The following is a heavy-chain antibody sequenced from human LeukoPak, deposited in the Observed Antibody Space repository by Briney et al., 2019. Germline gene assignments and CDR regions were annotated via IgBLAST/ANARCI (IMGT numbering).Heavy chain of an antibody. CDR3: ARDRYDILTGYGYFDY. Sequence: GGSLRLSCAASGFTFSSHSMNWVRQAPGKGLEWVSYISSSSSTIYYADSVKGRFTISRDNAKNSLYLQMNSLRAEDTAVYYCARDRYDILTGYGYFDYWGQGTLVTVSS. CDR1: GFTFSSHS. CDR2: ISSSSSTI. V-gene: IGHV3-48*01. J-gene: IGHJ4*02. D-gene: IGHD3-9*01.